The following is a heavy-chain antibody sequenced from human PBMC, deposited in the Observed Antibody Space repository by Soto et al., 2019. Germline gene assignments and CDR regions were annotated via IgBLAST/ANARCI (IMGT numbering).Heavy chain of an antibody. Sequence: QVQLVESGGGVVQPGRSLRLSCAASGFTFSSYGKHWVRQASGKGLEWVAVISYGGSNKYYADSVKGRFTISRDNSKNTLYLQMNNLRAEDTAVYYCAKDNCISTSCYRLYNWFDPWGQGTLVTVSS. CDR1: GFTFSSYG. CDR2: ISYGGSNK. J-gene: IGHJ5*02. D-gene: IGHD2-2*01. V-gene: IGHV3-30*18. CDR3: AKDNCISTSCYRLYNWFDP.